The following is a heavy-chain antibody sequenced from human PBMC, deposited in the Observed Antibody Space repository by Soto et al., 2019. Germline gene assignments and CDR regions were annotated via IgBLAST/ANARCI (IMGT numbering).Heavy chain of an antibody. V-gene: IGHV3-23*01. CDR3: AKDRPGIFGVVPYPNYYGMDV. J-gene: IGHJ6*02. Sequence: EVQLLESGGGLVQPGGSLRLSCAASGFTFSSYAMSWVRQAPGKGLEWVSAISGSGGSTYYADSVKGRFTISRDNSKNTLYLQMNSLRAEDTAVYYCAKDRPGIFGVVPYPNYYGMDVWGQGTTVTVSS. D-gene: IGHD3-3*01. CDR2: ISGSGGST. CDR1: GFTFSSYA.